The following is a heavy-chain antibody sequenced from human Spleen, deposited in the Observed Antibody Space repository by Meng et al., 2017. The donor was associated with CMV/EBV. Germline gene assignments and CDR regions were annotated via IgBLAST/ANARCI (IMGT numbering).Heavy chain of an antibody. J-gene: IGHJ3*02. Sequence: GESLKISCAASGFIFSRNWMSWVRQAPGKGLEWVANIKEDGSEQYYVDSVKGRFTMSRDNVKNSIYLQMNSLRAEDTGVYYCARVVESPGVIRFMEGILDGFDIWGQGTMVTVSS. D-gene: IGHD3-3*01. CDR2: IKEDGSEQ. CDR3: ARVVESPGVIRFMEGILDGFDI. V-gene: IGHV3-7*01. CDR1: GFIFSRNW.